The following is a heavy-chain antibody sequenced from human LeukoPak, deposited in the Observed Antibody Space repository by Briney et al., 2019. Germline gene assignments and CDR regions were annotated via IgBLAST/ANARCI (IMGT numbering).Heavy chain of an antibody. Sequence: ASVKVSCKASGGTFSSYAISWVRQAPGQGLEWRGGIIPIFGTANYAQKFQGRVTITADESTSTAYMELSSLRSEDTAVYYCARVGGSLAGSFDYWGQGTLVTVSS. D-gene: IGHD6-19*01. V-gene: IGHV1-69*01. CDR1: GGTFSSYA. CDR3: ARVGGSLAGSFDY. CDR2: IIPIFGTA. J-gene: IGHJ4*02.